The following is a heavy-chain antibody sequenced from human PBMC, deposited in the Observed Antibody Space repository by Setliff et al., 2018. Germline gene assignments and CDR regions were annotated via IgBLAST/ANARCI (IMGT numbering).Heavy chain of an antibody. CDR1: GGSISSGGYY. CDR2: IYYSGST. J-gene: IGHJ4*02. Sequence: PSETMSLTCTVSGGSISSGGYYWSWIRQHPGKGLEWIGYIYYSGSTYYNPSLKSRVTISVDKSKNQFSLKLSSVAAADTAVYYCARGFGPAAVGPYSSSSEGFDYWGQGTLVTVSS. V-gene: IGHV4-31*03. CDR3: ARGFGPAAVGPYSSSSEGFDY. D-gene: IGHD6-6*01.